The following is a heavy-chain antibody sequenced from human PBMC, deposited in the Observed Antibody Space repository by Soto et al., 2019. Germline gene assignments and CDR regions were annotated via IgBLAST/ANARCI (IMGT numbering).Heavy chain of an antibody. D-gene: IGHD6-13*01. CDR2: IDWDDDK. CDR3: ARISACLYSSPDNWFDP. Sequence: ASGPTLVNPTQTLTLTCTFSGFSLSTSGMCVSWIRQPPGKALEWLALIDWDDDKYYSTSLKTRLTISKDTSKNQVVLTMTNMDPVDTATYYCARISACLYSSPDNWFDPWGQGTLVTVSS. J-gene: IGHJ5*02. V-gene: IGHV2-70*01. CDR1: GFSLSTSGMC.